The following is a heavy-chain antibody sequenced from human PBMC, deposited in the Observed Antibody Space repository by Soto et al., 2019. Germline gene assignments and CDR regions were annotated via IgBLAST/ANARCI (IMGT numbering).Heavy chain of an antibody. V-gene: IGHV1-18*01. Sequence: GASVKVSCKASGYTFTSYGISWVRQAPGQGLEWMGWISAYNGNTNYAQKLQGRVTMTTDTSTSTAYMELRSLRSDDTAVYYCARGSERSWYLTYFDYWGQGTLVTVSS. D-gene: IGHD6-13*01. CDR1: GYTFTSYG. J-gene: IGHJ4*02. CDR3: ARGSERSWYLTYFDY. CDR2: ISAYNGNT.